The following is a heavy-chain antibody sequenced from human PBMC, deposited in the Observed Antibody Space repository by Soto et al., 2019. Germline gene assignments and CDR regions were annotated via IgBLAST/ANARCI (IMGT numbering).Heavy chain of an antibody. V-gene: IGHV3-9*01. CDR2: ISWNSGTR. CDR3: AKGLGGYSYGYELDH. Sequence: EVQLVDSGGGLVQPGRSLRLSCAASGFTFDIYAMHWVRQAPGKGLEWVSSISWNSGTRGYADSVKGRFTISRDNAKNSLYLQMDSLRTEDTAFYYCAKGLGGYSYGYELDHWGQGTLVAVSS. CDR1: GFTFDIYA. J-gene: IGHJ4*02. D-gene: IGHD5-18*01.